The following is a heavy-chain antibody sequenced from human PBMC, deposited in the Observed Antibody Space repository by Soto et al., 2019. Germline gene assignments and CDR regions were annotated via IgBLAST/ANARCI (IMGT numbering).Heavy chain of an antibody. CDR2: TSSGSATI. CDR3: TRDSAAYSSSSGSYWYFDL. V-gene: IGHV3-48*02. CDR1: GFTFRSFS. Sequence: GGALRLSCGALGFTFRSFSIDWVRPAPGKGLEWVSYTSSGSATIYYADSVKGRFTISRDNSKNSLYLQMNSLRDEDTAVYYCTRDSAAYSSSSGSYWYFDLWGRGTLVTVSS. J-gene: IGHJ2*01. D-gene: IGHD6-6*01.